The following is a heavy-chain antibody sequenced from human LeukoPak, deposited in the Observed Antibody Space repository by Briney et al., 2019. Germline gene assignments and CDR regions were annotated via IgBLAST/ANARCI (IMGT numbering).Heavy chain of an antibody. CDR3: ARADSGYGGYFDN. D-gene: IGHD5-12*01. CDR2: IYYSGDT. Sequence: SETLSLTCTVSGGSISSGGYYWSWIRQHPGKDLEWIGCIYYSGDTYYNPSLRSRVSISVDTSKNQFSLKVSSVTAADTAVYYCARADSGYGGYFDNWGQGTLVTVSS. V-gene: IGHV4-31*03. CDR1: GGSISSGGYY. J-gene: IGHJ4*02.